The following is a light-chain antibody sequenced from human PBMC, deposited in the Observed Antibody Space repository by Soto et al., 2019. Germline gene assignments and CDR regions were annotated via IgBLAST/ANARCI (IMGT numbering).Light chain of an antibody. CDR2: DAF. CDR3: QQYDSLPPT. J-gene: IGKJ4*01. CDR1: QDIKNY. V-gene: IGKV1-33*01. Sequence: DIQMTQSPSSLSAFVGDSITITCQASQDIKNYLNWYQHKPGKAPKLLIYDAFKSDTGVPSRFSGSGSGTDFTFTINNLQPEDIATYSCQQYDSLPPTFGGGTRV.